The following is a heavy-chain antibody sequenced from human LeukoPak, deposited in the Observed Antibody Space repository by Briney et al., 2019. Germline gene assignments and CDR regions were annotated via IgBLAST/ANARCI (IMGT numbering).Heavy chain of an antibody. Sequence: GGSLRLSCAASGFTFSSYAMGWVRQAPGKGLEWVAVILYDGSNEYYADSVKGRFTISRDNSKNTLYLQMNSLRDEDTAVYYCAKDHYDNIWGSYPYHFDDWGQGTLVTVSS. J-gene: IGHJ4*02. CDR3: AKDHYDNIWGSYPYHFDD. D-gene: IGHD3-16*02. V-gene: IGHV3-30*18. CDR2: ILYDGSNE. CDR1: GFTFSSYA.